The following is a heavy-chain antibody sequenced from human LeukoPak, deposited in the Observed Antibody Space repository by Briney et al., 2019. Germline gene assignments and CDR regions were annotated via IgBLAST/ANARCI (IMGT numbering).Heavy chain of an antibody. J-gene: IGHJ6*02. CDR3: AGAPYGMDV. CDR2: IYYSGSP. V-gene: IGHV4-39*01. CDR1: GGSISSSSYY. Sequence: SETLSLTCSVSGGSISSSSYYWGWIRQPPGKGLEWIGNIYYSGSPYYSPSLKSQVTISVDTSKNQFSLKLSSVTAADTAVYYCAGAPYGMDVWGQGTTVTVSS.